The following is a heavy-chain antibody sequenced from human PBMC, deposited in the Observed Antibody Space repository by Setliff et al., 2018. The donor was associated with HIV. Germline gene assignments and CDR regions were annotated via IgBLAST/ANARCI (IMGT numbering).Heavy chain of an antibody. CDR1: GGSISSHY. J-gene: IGHJ4*02. CDR2: IYYSGST. D-gene: IGHD6-19*01. CDR3: ATGITMAPDY. V-gene: IGHV4-59*11. Sequence: SETLSLTCTVSGGSISSHYWSWIRQPPGKGLEWIGYIYYSGSTNYNPSLKSRVTISVDTSKNHFSLKLSSVTAADTAVYYCATGITMAPDYWGQGSLVTVSS.